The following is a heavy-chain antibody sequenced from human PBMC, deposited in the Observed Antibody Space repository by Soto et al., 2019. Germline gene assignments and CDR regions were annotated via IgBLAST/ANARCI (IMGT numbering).Heavy chain of an antibody. V-gene: IGHV3-23*01. Sequence: EVQLLESGGGLVQPGGSLRLSCAASGFTFSSYAMSWVRQAPGKGLEWVSDISGSGGSTYYADSVKGRFTISRDNSKNTLYLQMNSLRAEDTAVYYCAKAVLKPGGWIQSADYFQHWGQGTLVTVSS. CDR3: AKAVLKPGGWIQSADYFQH. CDR1: GFTFSSYA. D-gene: IGHD6-19*01. J-gene: IGHJ1*01. CDR2: ISGSGGST.